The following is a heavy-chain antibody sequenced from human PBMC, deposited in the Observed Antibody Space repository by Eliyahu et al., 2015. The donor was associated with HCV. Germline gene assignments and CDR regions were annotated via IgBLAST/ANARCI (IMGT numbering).Heavy chain of an antibody. V-gene: IGHV3-23*04. D-gene: IGHD3-10*01. J-gene: IGHJ3*02. CDR1: EITFSTYA. CDR3: ANLWLGDEVFDI. CDR2: XSGSGGTT. Sequence: EVQLVESGGGLIXPXGSLRLSCAAXEITFSTYAMSWVRQAXGKGLEWVXTXSGSGGTTYYTKSVKGRFTISRDNSKNLLYLQMNSLRAEDTAVYYCANLWLGDEVFDIWGQGTLVIVSS.